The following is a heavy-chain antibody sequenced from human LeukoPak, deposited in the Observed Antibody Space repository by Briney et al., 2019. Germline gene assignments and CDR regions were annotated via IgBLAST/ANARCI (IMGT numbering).Heavy chain of an antibody. V-gene: IGHV3-48*03. CDR2: ICGRGTTK. Sequence: PGGSLRLSCIASGFNFNTYEMNWVRQAPGKGLEWVSYICGRGTTKYYEDSVKGRFTISRDSAENSLYLQMNDLRAEDTAVYYCAKAASGSYYYVRYYYGMDVWGQGTTVTVSS. CDR1: GFNFNTYE. J-gene: IGHJ6*02. CDR3: AKAASGSYYYVRYYYGMDV. D-gene: IGHD1-26*01.